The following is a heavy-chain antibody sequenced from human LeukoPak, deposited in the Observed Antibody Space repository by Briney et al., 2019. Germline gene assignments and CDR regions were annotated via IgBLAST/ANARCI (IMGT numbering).Heavy chain of an antibody. Sequence: SETLSLTCTVSGASISSSSYCWGWVRPPPGKGLEWIGGIYYSGSTYYNPPLKGRVAISVDTSKNHFSLKLSSVTAADTAVYYCARRHAFDIWGQGTMVTVSS. V-gene: IGHV4-39*02. J-gene: IGHJ3*02. CDR3: ARRHAFDI. CDR1: GASISSSSYC. CDR2: IYYSGST.